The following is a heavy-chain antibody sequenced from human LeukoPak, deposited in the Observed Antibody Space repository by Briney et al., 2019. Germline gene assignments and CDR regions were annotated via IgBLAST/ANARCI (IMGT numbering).Heavy chain of an antibody. Sequence: GESLKISCRGSGYSFTSYWIGWVRQMPGKGLEWMGIIYPGDSDTRYSPSFQGQVTISADKSISTAYLQWSSLKASDTAMYYCARHRLISSSLPWLDPWGQGTLVTVSS. D-gene: IGHD6-13*01. J-gene: IGHJ5*02. CDR1: GYSFTSYW. CDR2: IYPGDSDT. V-gene: IGHV5-51*01. CDR3: ARHRLISSSLPWLDP.